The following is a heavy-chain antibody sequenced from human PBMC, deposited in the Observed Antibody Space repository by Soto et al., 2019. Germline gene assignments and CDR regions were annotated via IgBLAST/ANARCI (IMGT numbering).Heavy chain of an antibody. CDR1: GFSLSTSGVG. CDR3: ARTYYDSSGLDY. CDR2: IYWDDDK. V-gene: IGHV2-5*02. J-gene: IGHJ4*02. Sequence: QITLKESGPTLVKPTQTLTLTCTFSGFSLSTSGVGVGWIRQPPGKALEWLALIYWDDDKLYSPSLKSRLTITKDTSKNQVVLTMTNMDPVDTATYYCARTYYDSSGLDYWGQGTLVTVSS. D-gene: IGHD3-22*01.